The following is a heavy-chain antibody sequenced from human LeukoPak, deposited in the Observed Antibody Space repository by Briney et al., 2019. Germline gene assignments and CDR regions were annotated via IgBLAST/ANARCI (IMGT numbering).Heavy chain of an antibody. CDR3: AKDGLVRRFNFYYYMDV. CDR1: VYTLTELS. Sequence: ASVTVSCKVSVYTLTELSMHWVRQAPGKGLEWMGGFDPEDGETIYAEKFQDRVTMTKDTSTDTAYMELSSLRSEDTAVYYCAKDGLVRRFNFYYYMDVWGKGTTVTISS. CDR2: FDPEDGET. J-gene: IGHJ6*03. V-gene: IGHV1-24*01. D-gene: IGHD1-26*01.